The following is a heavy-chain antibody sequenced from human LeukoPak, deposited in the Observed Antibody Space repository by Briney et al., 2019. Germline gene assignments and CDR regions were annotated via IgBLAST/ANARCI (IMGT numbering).Heavy chain of an antibody. V-gene: IGHV4-59*02. CDR2: VYYSGST. J-gene: IGHJ4*02. Sequence: SQTLSLTCVVSGGSVSGYYWGWIRQPPGRGLEWIGYVYYSGSTNYNPSFKSRITISVDTSRNQFSLQLSSVTAADTAVYYCARIHRYCSGGACYVLDNWGQGTLVAVSS. CDR3: ARIHRYCSGGACYVLDN. CDR1: GGSVSGYY. D-gene: IGHD2-15*01.